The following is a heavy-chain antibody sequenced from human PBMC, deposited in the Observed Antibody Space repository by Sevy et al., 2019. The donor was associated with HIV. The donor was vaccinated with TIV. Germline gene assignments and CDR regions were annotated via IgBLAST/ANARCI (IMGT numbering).Heavy chain of an antibody. Sequence: GGSLRLSCAASGFTFNNAWMRWVRQAPGKGLEWIGRIKNKPDGGTTDYAAPVKGRFTISRDDSKNTLYLQMNSLKTEDTAVYYCCTEGNVLLAEGWGHWFDPWGQGTLVTVSS. V-gene: IGHV3-15*01. CDR1: GFTFNNAW. CDR3: CTEGNVLLAEGWGHWFDP. J-gene: IGHJ5*02. D-gene: IGHD2-8*01. CDR2: IKNKPDGGTT.